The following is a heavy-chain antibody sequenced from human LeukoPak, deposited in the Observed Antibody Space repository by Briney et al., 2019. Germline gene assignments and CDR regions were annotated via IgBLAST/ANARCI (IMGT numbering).Heavy chain of an antibody. CDR1: GFTFSSSG. CDR2: ISYDGSNK. Sequence: GGSLRLSCAASGFTFSSSGMHWVRQAPGKGLEWVAVISYDGSNKYYADSVKGRFTFSRDNSKNTLYLQMNSLRAEDTAVYYCAKEYCSNSVCHSLNYWGQGTLVTVSS. D-gene: IGHD2-8*01. V-gene: IGHV3-30*18. J-gene: IGHJ4*02. CDR3: AKEYCSNSVCHSLNY.